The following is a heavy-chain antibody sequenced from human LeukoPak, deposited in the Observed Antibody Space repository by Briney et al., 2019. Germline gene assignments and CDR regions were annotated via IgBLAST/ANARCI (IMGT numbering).Heavy chain of an antibody. Sequence: PSETLSLTCTVSGGSISSSSYYWSWIRQPPGKGLEWIGYIDYSGSTAYNPSLNGRVAVSLDASKNQFSLKLRSVTAADTAVYYCARLNGGNWGPGILVTVSS. CDR2: IDYSGST. V-gene: IGHV4-61*05. D-gene: IGHD4-23*01. J-gene: IGHJ4*02. CDR1: GGSISSSSYY. CDR3: ARLNGGN.